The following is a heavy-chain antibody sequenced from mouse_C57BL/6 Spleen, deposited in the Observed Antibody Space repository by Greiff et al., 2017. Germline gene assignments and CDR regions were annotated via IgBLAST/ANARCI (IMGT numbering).Heavy chain of an antibody. CDR3: ARREEIDY. J-gene: IGHJ4*01. Sequence: EVQLQESGPELVKPGASVKISCKASGYSFTGYYMNWVKQSPEKSLEWIGEINPSTGGTTYNQKFKAKATLAVDKSSSTAYMQLKSLTSEDSAVYYCARREEIDYWGQGTSVTVSA. V-gene: IGHV1-42*01. CDR1: GYSFTGYY. CDR2: INPSTGGT.